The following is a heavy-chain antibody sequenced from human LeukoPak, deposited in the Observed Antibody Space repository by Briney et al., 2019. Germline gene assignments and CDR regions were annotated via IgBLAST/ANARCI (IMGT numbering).Heavy chain of an antibody. J-gene: IGHJ5*02. Sequence: PSETLSLTCTVSGGSISSSSYYWGWIRQPPGKGLEWIGSIYYSGSTYYNPSLKSRVTISVDTSKNQFSLKLSSVTAADTAVYYCAGHVIAAAGTKLWFDPWGQGTLVTVSS. D-gene: IGHD6-13*01. CDR3: AGHVIAAAGTKLWFDP. V-gene: IGHV4-39*01. CDR1: GGSISSSSYY. CDR2: IYYSGST.